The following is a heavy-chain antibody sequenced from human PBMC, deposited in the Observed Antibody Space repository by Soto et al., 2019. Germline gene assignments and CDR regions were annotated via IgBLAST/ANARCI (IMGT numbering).Heavy chain of an antibody. V-gene: IGHV4-59*01. CDR2: IYYTGST. CDR3: ARSFYESSGYYPL. CDR1: GGSMSPYY. Sequence: SETLSLTCTVSGGSMSPYYWSWIRQPPGKGLEWIGYIYYTGSTRYNPALKSRVTISFDTSKTQFSLKLSSVTAADTALYYCARSFYESSGYYPLWGQGTLVTVSS. D-gene: IGHD3-22*01. J-gene: IGHJ4*02.